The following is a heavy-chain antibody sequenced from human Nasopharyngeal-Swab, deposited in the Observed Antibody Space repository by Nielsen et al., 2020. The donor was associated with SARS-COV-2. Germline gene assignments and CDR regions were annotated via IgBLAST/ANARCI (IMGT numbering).Heavy chain of an antibody. Sequence: GESLKISCAASGFTFSSYAMHWVRQAPGKGLEWVAVISYDGSNKYYADSVKGRFTISRDNSKNTLYLQMNSLRAEDTAVYYCASALVWLGEIWFDPWGQGTLVTVSS. D-gene: IGHD3-10*01. J-gene: IGHJ5*02. CDR3: ASALVWLGEIWFDP. V-gene: IGHV3-30-3*01. CDR2: ISYDGSNK. CDR1: GFTFSSYA.